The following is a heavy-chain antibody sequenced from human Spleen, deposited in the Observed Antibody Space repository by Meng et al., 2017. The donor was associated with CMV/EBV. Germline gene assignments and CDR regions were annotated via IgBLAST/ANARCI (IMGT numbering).Heavy chain of an antibody. CDR1: GGSCSKYY. CDR2: INHSGST. CDR3: ATKRSHDY. Sequence: LSLACAVYGGSCSKYYWSWSRQPPGKGLEWIGEINHSGSTNYNPSLKSRVTISVDTSKNQFSLKLSSVTAADTAVYYCATKRSHDYWGQGTLVTVSS. V-gene: IGHV4-34*01. J-gene: IGHJ4*02. D-gene: IGHD3-10*01.